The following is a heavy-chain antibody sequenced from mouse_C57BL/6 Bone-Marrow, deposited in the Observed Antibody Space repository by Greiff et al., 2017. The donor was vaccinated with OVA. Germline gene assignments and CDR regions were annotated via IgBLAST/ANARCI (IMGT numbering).Heavy chain of an antibody. CDR1: GYTFTSYW. D-gene: IGHD1-1*01. Sequence: QVQLQQPGTELVKPGASVKLSCKASGYTFTSYWMHWVKQRPGQGLEWIGNINPSNGGTNYNEKFKSKATLTVDKSSSTAYMQLSSLTSEDSAVYYCARVRGTTVVAPYYAMDYWGQGTSVTVSS. V-gene: IGHV1-53*01. J-gene: IGHJ4*01. CDR2: INPSNGGT. CDR3: ARVRGTTVVAPYYAMDY.